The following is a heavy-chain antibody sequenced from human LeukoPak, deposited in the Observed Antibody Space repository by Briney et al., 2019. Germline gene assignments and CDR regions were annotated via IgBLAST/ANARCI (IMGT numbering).Heavy chain of an antibody. CDR1: GGTFINDW. CDR3: ATDIGYDSSP. V-gene: IGHV3-74*01. D-gene: IGHD2-15*01. Sequence: PGGSLRLTCAASGGTFINDWRYWGRQGPGKGLVWVSRVNHDGSATNYADSVKGRFTISRDNAKNTLYLQLNSLRAEDTAVYYCATDIGYDSSPWGQGTLVTVSS. CDR2: VNHDGSAT. J-gene: IGHJ5*02.